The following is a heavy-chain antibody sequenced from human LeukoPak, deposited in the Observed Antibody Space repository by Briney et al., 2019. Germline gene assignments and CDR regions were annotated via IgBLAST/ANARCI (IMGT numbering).Heavy chain of an antibody. Sequence: GGSLKLSCGASGFAFSNYAMNWVRQAPGKGLEWVSGISGSGGSAYYVDSVKGRFTISRDNSKNTLHQQMNSLRAEDTAVYYCAKGLFYDYALAFDHWGQGTLVTVSS. CDR1: GFAFSNYA. V-gene: IGHV3-23*01. J-gene: IGHJ4*02. D-gene: IGHD2/OR15-2a*01. CDR3: AKGLFYDYALAFDH. CDR2: ISGSGGSA.